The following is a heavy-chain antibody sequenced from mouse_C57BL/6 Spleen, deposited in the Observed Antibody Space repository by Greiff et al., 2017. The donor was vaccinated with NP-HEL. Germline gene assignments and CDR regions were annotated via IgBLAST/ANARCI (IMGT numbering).Heavy chain of an antibody. Sequence: DVQLVESGEGLVKPGGSLKLSCAASGFTFSSYAMSWVRQTPEKRLEWVAYISSGGDYIYYADTVKGRFTISRDNARNTLYLQMSSLKSEDTAMYYCTREVYDSPFAYWGQGTLVTVSA. CDR3: TREVYDSPFAY. V-gene: IGHV5-9-1*02. J-gene: IGHJ3*01. CDR2: ISSGGDYI. CDR1: GFTFSSYA. D-gene: IGHD2-3*01.